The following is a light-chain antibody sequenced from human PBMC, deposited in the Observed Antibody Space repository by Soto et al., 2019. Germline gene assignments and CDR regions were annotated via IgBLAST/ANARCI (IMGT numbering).Light chain of an antibody. J-gene: IGKJ1*01. Sequence: EIVMPQSPATLSVSPGERATLSCRASQSVSSNLAWYQQKPGQAPRLVIYGASSRATGIPDRFSGSGSGTDFTLTISRLEPEDFAVYYCQQYGSSRWTFGQGTKVDI. CDR2: GAS. V-gene: IGKV3-20*01. CDR1: QSVSSN. CDR3: QQYGSSRWT.